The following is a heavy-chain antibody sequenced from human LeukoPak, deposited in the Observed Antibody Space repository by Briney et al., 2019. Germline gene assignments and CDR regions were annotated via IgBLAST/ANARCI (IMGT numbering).Heavy chain of an antibody. CDR3: ASSHLVYDYGDPDAFDI. J-gene: IGHJ3*02. CDR2: IIPIFGTA. V-gene: IGHV1-69*13. CDR1: GGTFSSYA. Sequence: SMKVSCKASGGTFSSYAISWVRQAPGQGLEWMGGIIPIFGTANYAQKFQGRVTITADESTSTAYMELGSLRSEDTAVYYCASSHLVYDYGDPDAFDIWGQGTMVTVSS. D-gene: IGHD4-17*01.